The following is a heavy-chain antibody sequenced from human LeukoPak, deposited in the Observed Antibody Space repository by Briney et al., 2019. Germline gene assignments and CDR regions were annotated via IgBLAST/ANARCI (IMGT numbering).Heavy chain of an antibody. D-gene: IGHD3-3*01. J-gene: IGHJ6*02. V-gene: IGHV1-18*04. CDR2: ISAYNGNT. CDR1: GYTFTGYY. CDR3: ARVNRDFWSGYYIPYYYYGMDV. Sequence: ASVKVSCKASGYTFTGYYMHWVRQAPGQGLEWMGWISAYNGNTNYAQKLQGRVTMTTDTSTSTAYMELRSLRSDDTAVYYCARVNRDFWSGYYIPYYYYGMDVWGQGTTVTVSS.